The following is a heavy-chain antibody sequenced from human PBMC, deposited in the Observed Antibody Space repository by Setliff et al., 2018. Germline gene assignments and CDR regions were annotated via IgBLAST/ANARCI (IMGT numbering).Heavy chain of an antibody. CDR3: ARGPYYYDSDTFYDVFDI. CDR1: GFTFSSYE. J-gene: IGHJ3*02. CDR2: ISSSGSTI. D-gene: IGHD3-22*01. V-gene: IGHV3-48*03. Sequence: PGGSLRLSCAASGFTFSSYEMNWVRQAPGKGLEWVSYISSSGSTIFYADSVKGRFTISRDNAKNSLYLQMNSLRAEDTAVYYCARGPYYYDSDTFYDVFDIWGQGTMVTVSS.